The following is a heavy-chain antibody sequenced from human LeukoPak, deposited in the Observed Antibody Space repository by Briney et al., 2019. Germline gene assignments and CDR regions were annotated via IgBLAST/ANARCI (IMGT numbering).Heavy chain of an antibody. V-gene: IGHV3-23*01. Sequence: PGGSLRLSCAASGFTISSYAMRWGREALGKGLEWVSSFSSGASTDYADSVKGRFTISRDNLKNTVYLQMNSLRAEDTAVYYCAKQRVSDGYYYFDYWGQGTLVTVSS. J-gene: IGHJ4*02. CDR1: GFTISSYA. D-gene: IGHD3-22*01. CDR2: FSSGAST. CDR3: AKQRVSDGYYYFDY.